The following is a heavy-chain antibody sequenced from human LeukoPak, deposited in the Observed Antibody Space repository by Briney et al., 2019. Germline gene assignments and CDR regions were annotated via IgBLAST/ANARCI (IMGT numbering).Heavy chain of an antibody. CDR2: ISGSSSYI. V-gene: IGHV3-21*01. CDR3: ARDDYGGNSGDY. CDR1: GFTFSSYS. J-gene: IGHJ4*02. D-gene: IGHD4-23*01. Sequence: PGGSLRLSCAASGFTFSSYSMNWVRQAPGKGLEWVSSISGSSSYIYYADSVKGRFTISRDNAKNSLYLQMNSLRAEDTAVYYCARDDYGGNSGDYWGQGTLVTVSS.